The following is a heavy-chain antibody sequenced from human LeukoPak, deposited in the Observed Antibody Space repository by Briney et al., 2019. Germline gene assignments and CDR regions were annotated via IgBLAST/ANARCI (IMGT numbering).Heavy chain of an antibody. Sequence: PSETLSLTCAVYGGSFSGYYWSWIRQPPGKGLEWIGEINHSGSTNYNPSLKSRVTISVDTSKNQFSLKLSSVTAADTAVHYCARDSSSWYHYYYGMDVWGKGTTVTVSS. CDR1: GGSFSGYY. CDR2: INHSGST. CDR3: ARDSSSWYHYYYGMDV. J-gene: IGHJ6*04. D-gene: IGHD6-13*01. V-gene: IGHV4-34*01.